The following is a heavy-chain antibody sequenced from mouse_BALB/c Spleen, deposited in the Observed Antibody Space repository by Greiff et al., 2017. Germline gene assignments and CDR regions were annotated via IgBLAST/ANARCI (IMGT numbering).Heavy chain of an antibody. D-gene: IGHD2-3*01. Sequence: EVQLVESGGGLVKPGGSLKLSCAASGFTFSDYSMSWVRQSPEKRLEWVAEISSGGSYTYYPDTVTGRFTISRDNAKNTLYLEMSSLRSEDTAMYYCARDDGLYDMDYWGQGTSVTVSS. CDR3: ARDDGLYDMDY. CDR1: GFTFSDYS. CDR2: ISSGGSYT. V-gene: IGHV5-9-4*01. J-gene: IGHJ4*01.